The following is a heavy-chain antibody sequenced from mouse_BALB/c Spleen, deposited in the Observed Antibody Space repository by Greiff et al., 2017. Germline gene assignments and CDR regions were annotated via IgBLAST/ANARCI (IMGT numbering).Heavy chain of an antibody. D-gene: IGHD1-1*01. Sequence: DVMLVESGGGLVKPGGSLKLSCAASGFTFSSYAMSWVRQTPEKRLEWVASISSGGSTYYPDSVKGRFTISRDNARNILYLQMSSLRSEDTAMYYCARGDYVGAMDYWGQGTSVTVSS. J-gene: IGHJ4*01. CDR3: ARGDYVGAMDY. V-gene: IGHV5-6-5*01. CDR1: GFTFSSYA. CDR2: ISSGGST.